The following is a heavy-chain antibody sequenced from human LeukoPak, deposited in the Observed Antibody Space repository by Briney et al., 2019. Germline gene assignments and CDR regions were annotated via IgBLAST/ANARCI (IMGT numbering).Heavy chain of an antibody. Sequence: GRSLRLSCAASGFMFSSYGMHWVRQAPGKGLEWVSAISGSGGSTYYADSVKGRFTISRDNSKNTLYLQMNSLRAEDTAVYYCAKEYRTARGGYFDYWGQGTLVTVSS. V-gene: IGHV3-23*01. J-gene: IGHJ4*02. CDR2: ISGSGGST. CDR1: GFMFSSYG. D-gene: IGHD1-14*01. CDR3: AKEYRTARGGYFDY.